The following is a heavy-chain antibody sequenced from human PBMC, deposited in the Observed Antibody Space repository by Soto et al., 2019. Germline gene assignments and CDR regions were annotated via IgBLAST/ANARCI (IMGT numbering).Heavy chain of an antibody. D-gene: IGHD6-13*01. CDR1: GFTFSSYA. CDR2: ISYDGSNK. Sequence: PGGSLRLSCAASGFTFSSYAMHWVRQAPGKGLEWVAVISYDGSNKYYADSVKGRFTISRDNSKNTLYLQMNSLRAEDTAVYYCASTLVTYYFDYWGQGTLVTVSS. V-gene: IGHV3-30-3*01. J-gene: IGHJ4*02. CDR3: ASTLVTYYFDY.